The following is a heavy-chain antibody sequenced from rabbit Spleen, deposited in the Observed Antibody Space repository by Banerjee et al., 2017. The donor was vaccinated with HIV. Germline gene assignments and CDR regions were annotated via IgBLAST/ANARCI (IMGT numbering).Heavy chain of an antibody. CDR2: IYVGSGNT. Sequence: QQQLVESGGGLVQPEGSLTLTCTASGFSFSSSYYMCWVRQAPGKGLEWIGCIYVGSGNTCYASWAKGRFTISKTSSTTVTLQMTSLTAADSATYFCARDAATSFSSYGMDLWGQGTLVTVS. D-gene: IGHD8-1*01. CDR3: ARDAATSFSSYGMDL. J-gene: IGHJ6*01. V-gene: IGHV1S45*01. CDR1: GFSFSSSYY.